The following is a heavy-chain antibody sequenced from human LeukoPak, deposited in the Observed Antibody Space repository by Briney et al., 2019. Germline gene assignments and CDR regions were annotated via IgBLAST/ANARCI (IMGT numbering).Heavy chain of an antibody. V-gene: IGHV4-31*03. CDR2: IYYSGST. D-gene: IGHD3-10*01. CDR1: GGSISSGGYY. CDR3: ARFYGSGSYFDY. Sequence: SETLSLTCTVSGGSISSGGYYWSWIRQHPGKGLEWIGYIYYSGSTYYNPSLKSRVTISVDTSKNQFSLELSSVTAADTAVYYCARFYGSGSYFDYWGQGTLVTVSS. J-gene: IGHJ4*02.